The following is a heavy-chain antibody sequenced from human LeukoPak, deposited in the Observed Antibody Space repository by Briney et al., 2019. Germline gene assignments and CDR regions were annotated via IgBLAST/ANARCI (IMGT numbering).Heavy chain of an antibody. CDR1: GFTFSNYW. J-gene: IGHJ4*02. CDR2: IRPDGSEK. V-gene: IGHV3-7*05. D-gene: IGHD3-3*01. CDR3: ARRTYWSGYSSFDY. Sequence: GGSLCLSCAASGFTFSNYWMGWVRQAPGKGLEWVANIRPDGSEKYYVDSVKGRFTISRDNAKNSLYLQMNSLRAEDTAVYYCARRTYWSGYSSFDYWGQGTLLTVSS.